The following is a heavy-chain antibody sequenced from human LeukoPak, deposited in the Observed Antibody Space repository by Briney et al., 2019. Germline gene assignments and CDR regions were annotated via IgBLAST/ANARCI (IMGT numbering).Heavy chain of an antibody. CDR2: IYYSGST. J-gene: IGHJ4*02. Sequence: PSETLSLTCTVSGGSISSGGYYWSWIRQHPGKCLEWIGYIYYSGSTNYNPSLKSRVTISVDTSKNQFSLKLSSVTAADTAVYYCARVPRQTAAVAPFFDYWGQGTLVTVSS. CDR3: ARVPRQTAAVAPFFDY. CDR1: GGSISSGGYY. V-gene: IGHV4-61*08. D-gene: IGHD6-13*01.